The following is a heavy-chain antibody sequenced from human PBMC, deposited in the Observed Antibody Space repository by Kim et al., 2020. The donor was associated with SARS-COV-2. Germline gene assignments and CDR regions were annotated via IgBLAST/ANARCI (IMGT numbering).Heavy chain of an antibody. J-gene: IGHJ6*02. CDR3: AKDKRIVVVPAAAMDV. D-gene: IGHD2-2*01. V-gene: IGHV3-30*02. Sequence: DAWKGGFTISRDNSKNTLYLQMNSRGVEDTAVYYCAKDKRIVVVPAAAMDVWGQGTTVTVSS.